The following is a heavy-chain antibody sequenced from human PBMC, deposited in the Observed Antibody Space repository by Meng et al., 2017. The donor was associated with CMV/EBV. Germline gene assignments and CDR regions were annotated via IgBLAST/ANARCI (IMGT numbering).Heavy chain of an antibody. V-gene: IGHV3-43*01. D-gene: IGHD7-27*01. J-gene: IGHJ6*02. CDR2: ISWDGGST. CDR1: GFTFDDYT. CDR3: AKDMGNPRGYYYGMDV. Sequence: GESLKISCAASGFTFDDYTMHWVRQAPGKGLEWVSLISWDGGSTYYADSVKGRFTISGDNSKNSLYLQMNSLRTEDTALYYCAKDMGNPRGYYYGMDVWGQGTTVTVSS.